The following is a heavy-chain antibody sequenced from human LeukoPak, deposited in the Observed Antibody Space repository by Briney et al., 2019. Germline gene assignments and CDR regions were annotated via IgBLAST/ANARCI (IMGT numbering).Heavy chain of an antibody. J-gene: IGHJ6*02. Sequence: SETLSLTCAVYGGSFRGYYWSWIRQPPGKGLEWIGEINHSGSTDYNPSLKSRVTISVDTSKNQFSLKLSSVTAADTAVYYCASLVVVVPAAMSALSYYYGMDVWGQGATVTVSS. V-gene: IGHV4-34*01. CDR1: GGSFRGYY. D-gene: IGHD2-2*01. CDR3: ASLVVVVPAAMSALSYYYGMDV. CDR2: INHSGST.